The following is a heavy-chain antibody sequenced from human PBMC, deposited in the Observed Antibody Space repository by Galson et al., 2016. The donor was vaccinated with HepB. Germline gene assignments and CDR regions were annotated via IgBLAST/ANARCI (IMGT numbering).Heavy chain of an antibody. CDR1: GGSISSRSHY. J-gene: IGHJ4*02. V-gene: IGHV4-39*07. Sequence: SETLSLTCTVSGGSISSRSHYWGWIRQPPGKGLEWIGHLYHNGTTYYKPSLKSRVTISVDTSKNQFSLKLSSVTAADTAVYYCARGLRDGTYSSGVDYWGQGTLVTVSS. D-gene: IGHD6-19*01. CDR2: LYHNGTT. CDR3: ARGLRDGTYSSGVDY.